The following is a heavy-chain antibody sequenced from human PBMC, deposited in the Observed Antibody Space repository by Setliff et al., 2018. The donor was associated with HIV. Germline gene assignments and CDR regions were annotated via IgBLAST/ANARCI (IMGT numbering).Heavy chain of an antibody. J-gene: IGHJ4*02. CDR1: GFNFGGYS. Sequence: AGGSLRLSCAGSGFNFGGYSMSWVRQAPGRGLEWVSSISIGSGGAIDYADSVQGRFTISRDNSKNTLYLQMNSLRAEDTAVYYCAKDRYYYDSSGPTVQVAYYFDYWGQGTLVTVSS. CDR3: AKDRYYYDSSGPTVQVAYYFDY. D-gene: IGHD3-22*01. CDR2: ISIGSGGAI. V-gene: IGHV3-23*01.